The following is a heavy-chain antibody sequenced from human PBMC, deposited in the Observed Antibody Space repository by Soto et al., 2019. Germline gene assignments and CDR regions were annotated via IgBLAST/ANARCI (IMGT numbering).Heavy chain of an antibody. Sequence: DSVKVSCKTSGYTFTSYAMHWVRQAPGQRLEWMGWINAGNGNTKYSQKFQGRVTITRDTSASTAYMELSSLRSEDTAVYYCAMSGMRQLLRSSLYSGQATLVTVS. D-gene: IGHD2-15*01. V-gene: IGHV1-3*01. CDR3: AMSGMRQLLRSSLY. CDR1: GYTFTSYA. CDR2: INAGNGNT. J-gene: IGHJ4*02.